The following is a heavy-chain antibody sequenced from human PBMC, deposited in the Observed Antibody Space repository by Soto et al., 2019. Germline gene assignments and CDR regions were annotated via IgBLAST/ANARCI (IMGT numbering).Heavy chain of an antibody. Sequence: QVQLVESGGGVVQPGTSLRLSCAASGFAFSYDGIHWVRQAPGKGLEWVAVTWSGGRGEYYADSVRGRFTISRDNSKTTVYLQMNSLRVEDTAVYYCAKDDDTSSHYSLLDFRGQGTLVTVSS. D-gene: IGHD3-22*01. CDR3: AKDDDTSSHYSLLDF. V-gene: IGHV3-33*06. CDR1: GFAFSYDG. CDR2: TWSGGRGE. J-gene: IGHJ4*02.